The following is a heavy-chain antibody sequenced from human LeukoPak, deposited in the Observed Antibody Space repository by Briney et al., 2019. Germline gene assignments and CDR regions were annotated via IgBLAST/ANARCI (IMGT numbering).Heavy chain of an antibody. V-gene: IGHV3-23*01. CDR1: GFTVSSNY. Sequence: GGSLRLSCVASGFTVSSNYMTWVRQAPGKGLEWVSVISGSGGSTYYADSVKGRFTISRDNSKNTLYLQMNSLRAEDTAVYYCAKDLPGIRPLGGYFDYWGQGTLVTVSS. CDR2: ISGSGGST. D-gene: IGHD3-16*01. J-gene: IGHJ4*02. CDR3: AKDLPGIRPLGGYFDY.